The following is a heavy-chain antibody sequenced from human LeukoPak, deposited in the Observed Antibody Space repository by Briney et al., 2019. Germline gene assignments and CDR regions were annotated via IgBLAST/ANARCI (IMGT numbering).Heavy chain of an antibody. Sequence: SETLSLTCAVYGGSFSGYYWSWIRQPPGKGLEWIGEINHSGSTNYNPSLKSRVTISVDTSKNQFSLKLSSVTAADTAVYYCARIGGCSSTSCYPSDYWGQGTLVTVSS. D-gene: IGHD2-2*01. V-gene: IGHV4-34*01. CDR3: ARIGGCSSTSCYPSDY. CDR2: INHSGST. CDR1: GGSFSGYY. J-gene: IGHJ4*02.